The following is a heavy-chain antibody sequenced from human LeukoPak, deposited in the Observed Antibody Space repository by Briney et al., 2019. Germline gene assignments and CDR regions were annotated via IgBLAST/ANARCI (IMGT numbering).Heavy chain of an antibody. CDR2: ISSSSSTI. J-gene: IGHJ6*02. D-gene: IGHD3-22*01. Sequence: GGSLRLSCAASGFTFSSYSMNWVRQAPGKGLEWVSYISSSSSTIYYADSVKGRFTISRDNAKNSLYLQMNSLRAEDTAVYYCARDSPYYYDSSGYYFYYYYYYGMDVWGQGTTVTVPS. V-gene: IGHV3-48*01. CDR1: GFTFSSYS. CDR3: ARDSPYYYDSSGYYFYYYYYYGMDV.